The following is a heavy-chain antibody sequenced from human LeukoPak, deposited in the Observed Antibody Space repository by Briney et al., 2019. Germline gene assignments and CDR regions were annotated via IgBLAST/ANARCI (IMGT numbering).Heavy chain of an antibody. CDR1: GGTFSSYA. CDR3: ATSSGWTEPDFDY. CDR2: IIPIFGTA. V-gene: IGHV1-69*13. D-gene: IGHD6-19*01. J-gene: IGHJ4*02. Sequence: ASVKVSCKASGGTFSSYAISWVRQAPGQGLEWMGGIIPIFGTANYAQKFQGRVTITADESTSTAYMELSSLRSDDTAVYYCATSSGWTEPDFDYWGQGTLVTVSS.